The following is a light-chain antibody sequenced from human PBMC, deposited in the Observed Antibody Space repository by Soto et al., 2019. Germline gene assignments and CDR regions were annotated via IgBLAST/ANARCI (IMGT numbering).Light chain of an antibody. Sequence: EIVMTQSPATLSASPGERATLSCRASQSVRSNLAWYQQKPGQAPRLLIYGASTRATGIPARFSGSGCGTEFTLSIGSLQAEDFAVYYCQQYNNWPATFGQGTKVDIK. V-gene: IGKV3-15*01. J-gene: IGKJ1*01. CDR1: QSVRSN. CDR2: GAS. CDR3: QQYNNWPAT.